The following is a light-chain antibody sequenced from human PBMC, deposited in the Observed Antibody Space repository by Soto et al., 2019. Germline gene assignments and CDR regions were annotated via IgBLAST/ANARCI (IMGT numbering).Light chain of an antibody. J-gene: IGKJ5*01. V-gene: IGKV3-20*01. Sequence: EIVMTQSPATLSVSPGERATLSCRASQSVSSNLAWYQQKPGQAPRLLIYGASSRATGIPDRFSGSGSGTDFTLTISRLEPEDFAAYYCQQYGSSPGITFGQGTRLEI. CDR1: QSVSSN. CDR3: QQYGSSPGIT. CDR2: GAS.